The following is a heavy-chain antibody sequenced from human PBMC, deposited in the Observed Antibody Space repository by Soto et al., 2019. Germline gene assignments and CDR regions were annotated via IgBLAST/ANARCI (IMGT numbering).Heavy chain of an antibody. CDR1: GFTFSNYN. CDR2: ISSSSSTI. J-gene: IGHJ4*02. V-gene: IGHV3-48*01. CDR3: ARDPEGSGNYYSPFDF. D-gene: IGHD3-10*01. Sequence: GGSLRLSCAASGFTFSNYNINWVRQAPGKGLEWISYISSSSSTIYYADSVKGRFTISRDNAMNSLSLQMDSLRAEDTAVYYCARDPEGSGNYYSPFDFWGQGTLVTVSS.